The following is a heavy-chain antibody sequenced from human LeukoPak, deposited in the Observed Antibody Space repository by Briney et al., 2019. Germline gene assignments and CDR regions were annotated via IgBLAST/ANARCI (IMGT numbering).Heavy chain of an antibody. D-gene: IGHD3/OR15-3a*01. CDR2: ISGSGGST. V-gene: IGHV3-23*01. CDR1: GLTFSNFA. CDR3: AKVDGIPYYFDY. J-gene: IGHJ4*02. Sequence: PGGSLRLSCAASGLTFSNFAVSWVRQAPGKGLGWVSAISGSGGSTYYADSVKGRFTISRDNSKNTLYLQMNSLRAEDTAVYYCAKVDGIPYYFDYWGQGTLVTVSS.